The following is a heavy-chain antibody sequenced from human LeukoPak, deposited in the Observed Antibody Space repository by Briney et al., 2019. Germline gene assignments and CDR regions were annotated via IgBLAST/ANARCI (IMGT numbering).Heavy chain of an antibody. CDR1: GYTFTGYY. V-gene: IGHV1-2*02. CDR2: INPKRGGT. D-gene: IGHD1-26*01. J-gene: IGHJ4*02. Sequence: GASVKVSCKASGYTFTGYYMHWVRQAPGQGLEWMGWINPKRGGTNYAQKFQGRVTMTRDTSISTAYMELNTLRSDDTAVYYCARDGSRWELLNDYWGQGTLVTVSS. CDR3: ARDGSRWELLNDY.